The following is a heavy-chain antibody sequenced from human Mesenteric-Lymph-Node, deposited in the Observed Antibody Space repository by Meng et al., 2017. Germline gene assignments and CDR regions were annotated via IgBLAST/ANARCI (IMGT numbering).Heavy chain of an antibody. CDR2: LFWDDNK. J-gene: IGHJ4*02. D-gene: IGHD1-26*01. Sequence: QITLKESGPTLVKPTHTLTCFPLNSNVMAVRWIRQPPGKALEWLXLLFWDDNKRYSPSLKSRLTITKDTSKNQVVLTMTNMDPADTGTYHCAHRPQSGSYFDSWSQGTLVTVSS. CDR1: FPLNSNVMA. V-gene: IGHV2-5*02. CDR3: AHRPQSGSYFDS.